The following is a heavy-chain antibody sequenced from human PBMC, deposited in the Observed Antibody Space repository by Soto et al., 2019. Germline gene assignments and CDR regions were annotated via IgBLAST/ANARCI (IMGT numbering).Heavy chain of an antibody. CDR1: GGSISGYY. CDR2: INHSGST. Sequence: QVQLQQWGAGLLKPSETLSLTCAVYGGSISGYYWSWIRQPPGKGLEWIGEINHSGSTNYNPSLKSRVTISVDTSKNQFSLKLSSVTAADTAVYYCARGATVTTQALDYWGQGTLVTVSS. CDR3: ARGATVTTQALDY. D-gene: IGHD4-17*01. J-gene: IGHJ4*02. V-gene: IGHV4-34*01.